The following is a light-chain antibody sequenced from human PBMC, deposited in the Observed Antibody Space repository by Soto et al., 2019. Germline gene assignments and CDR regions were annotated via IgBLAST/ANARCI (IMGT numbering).Light chain of an antibody. CDR1: NIGSKS. J-gene: IGLJ1*01. CDR3: NAYAGRNGYV. V-gene: IGLV3-21*02. CDR2: DDS. Sequence: SYELTQPPSVSVAPGQTARITCGGNNIGSKSVHWYQQKPGQAPVLVVYDDSDRPSGIPERFSGSNSGNTATLTISGLQAEDEADYYCNAYAGRNGYVFGTGTKLTVL.